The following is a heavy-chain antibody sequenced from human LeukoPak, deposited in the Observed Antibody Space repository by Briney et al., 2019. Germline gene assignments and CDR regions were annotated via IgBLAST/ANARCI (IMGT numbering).Heavy chain of an antibody. D-gene: IGHD3-10*01. V-gene: IGHV4-59*01. CDR2: IYYSGST. CDR1: GGSIHSYY. CDR3: ATTRVMYGSQC. J-gene: IGHJ4*02. Sequence: SETLSLPHTLFGGSIHSYYWRWIGQPPGKGLEWIGYIYYSGSTNYNPSLRSRLTLSLDTSKNHLSLKLRSVTAADTAVFYYATTRVMYGSQCWVRGTLVTVSS.